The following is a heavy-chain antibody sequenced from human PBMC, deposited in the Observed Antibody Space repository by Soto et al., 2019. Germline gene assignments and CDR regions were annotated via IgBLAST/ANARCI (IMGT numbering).Heavy chain of an antibody. CDR1: GFTFSSYS. Sequence: EVQLVESGGGLAKPGGSLRLSCAASGFTFSSYSMNWVRQAPGKGLEWVSSISSSSSYIYYADSVKGRFTISRDNAKNSLSLQMNSLRAEDTAVYYCAIPRGSSRRGGRDYWGQGTLVTVSS. J-gene: IGHJ4*02. CDR2: ISSSSSYI. D-gene: IGHD6-6*01. V-gene: IGHV3-21*01. CDR3: AIPRGSSRRGGRDY.